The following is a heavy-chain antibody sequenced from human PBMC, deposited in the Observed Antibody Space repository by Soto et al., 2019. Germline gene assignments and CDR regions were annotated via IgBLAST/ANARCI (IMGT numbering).Heavy chain of an antibody. CDR3: AKDAVPGDGVWLAHD. D-gene: IGHD4-17*01. Sequence: PGGSLRLSCAASGFTFSSYAMIWIRQVPGRGLEWVSGLLGSSGGIHYADSVKGRFSISRDNSANSVYLQMNNLRVEDTAVYYCAKDAVPGDGVWLAHDWGQGTVVTVYS. CDR2: LLGSSGGI. CDR1: GFTFSSYA. J-gene: IGHJ4*02. V-gene: IGHV3-23*01.